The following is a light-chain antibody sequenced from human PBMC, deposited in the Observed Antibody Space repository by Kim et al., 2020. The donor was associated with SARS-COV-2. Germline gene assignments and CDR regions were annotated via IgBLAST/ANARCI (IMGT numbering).Light chain of an antibody. CDR3: AAWDDSLSALV. J-gene: IGLJ2*01. CDR1: SSNVRSNY. V-gene: IGLV1-47*01. CDR2: RNN. Sequence: GQRCTISWSGSSSNVRSNYVYWSQQLPGTAPKLIIQRNNQRPSGVPDRFSGSKSGTSASLAISGLRSEHEADYYCAAWDDSLSALVFGGGTKVTVL.